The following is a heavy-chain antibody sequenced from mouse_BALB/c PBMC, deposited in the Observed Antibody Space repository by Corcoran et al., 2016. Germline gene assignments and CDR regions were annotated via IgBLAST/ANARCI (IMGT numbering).Heavy chain of an antibody. CDR2: INTYTGEP. CDR3: AREPYAMDY. Sequence: QIQWVQAGPELKKPGETVKSSCKASGYTFTNYGMNWVKQAPGKGLKWLGWINTYTGEPTYADDFKGRFAFSLETSASTAYLQINNLKNEDTATYFCAREPYAMDYWGQGTSVTVSS. D-gene: IGHD6-1*01. J-gene: IGHJ4*01. V-gene: IGHV9-3-1*01. CDR1: GYTFTNYG.